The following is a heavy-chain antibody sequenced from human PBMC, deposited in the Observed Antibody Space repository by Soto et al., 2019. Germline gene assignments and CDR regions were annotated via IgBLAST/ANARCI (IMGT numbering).Heavy chain of an antibody. CDR3: ARDRVFRGGYDFDV. V-gene: IGHV3-7*01. CDR2: IKQDGSEK. J-gene: IGHJ6*04. Sequence: GGSLRLSCAASGFTFSSYWMSWVRQAPGKGLEWVANIKQDGSEKYYVDSVKGRFTISRDNAKNSLYLQMNSLRAEDTAVYYCARDRVFRGGYDFDVWGKGTTVTVSS. CDR1: GFTFSSYW. D-gene: IGHD2-15*01.